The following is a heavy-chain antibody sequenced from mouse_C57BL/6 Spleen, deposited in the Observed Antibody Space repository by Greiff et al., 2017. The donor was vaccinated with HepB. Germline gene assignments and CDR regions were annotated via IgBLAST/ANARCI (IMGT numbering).Heavy chain of an antibody. Sequence: EVQGVESGAELVRPGASVKLSCTASGFNIKDDYMHWVKQRPEQGLEWIGWIDPENGDTEYASKFQGKATITADTSSNTAYLQLSSLTSEDTAVYYCTTTTAYFDYWGQGTTLTVSS. D-gene: IGHD1-2*01. J-gene: IGHJ2*01. CDR3: TTTTAYFDY. CDR2: IDPENGDT. CDR1: GFNIKDDY. V-gene: IGHV14-4*01.